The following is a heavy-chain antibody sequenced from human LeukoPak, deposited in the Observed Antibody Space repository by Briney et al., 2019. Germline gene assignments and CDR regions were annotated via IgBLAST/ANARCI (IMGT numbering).Heavy chain of an antibody. Sequence: GGSLRLSCAASGFTCNSYAMSWVRQAPGKGLEGVSAISGSGGSTCYADSGKGRFTITRANCKNNLYLQINRLRAQHTAEQYCAKDFLGVSGCEPWGQGTLVTVSS. D-gene: IGHD2/OR15-2a*01. J-gene: IGHJ5*02. CDR2: ISGSGGST. CDR3: AKDFLGVSGCEP. V-gene: IGHV3-23*01. CDR1: GFTCNSYA.